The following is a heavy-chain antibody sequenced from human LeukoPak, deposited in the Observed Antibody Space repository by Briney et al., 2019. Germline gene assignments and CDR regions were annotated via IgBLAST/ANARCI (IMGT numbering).Heavy chain of an antibody. D-gene: IGHD3-22*01. J-gene: IGHJ6*03. CDR3: ARGRNYYDSSGPLRYYYYMDV. Sequence: PSETLSLTCAVYGGSFTYYNWSWIRQPPGKGLEWIGEINHSGSTTYNPSLKSRVTISGDASKNQFTLNLSSVTAADTAVYYCARGRNYYDSSGPLRYYYYMDVWGKGTTVTVSS. CDR1: GGSFTYYN. V-gene: IGHV4-34*01. CDR2: INHSGST.